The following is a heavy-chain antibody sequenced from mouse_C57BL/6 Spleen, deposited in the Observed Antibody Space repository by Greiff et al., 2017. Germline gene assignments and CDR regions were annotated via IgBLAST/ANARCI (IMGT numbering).Heavy chain of an antibody. Sequence: VQLQQSGAELARPGASVKMSCKASGYTLTSYTMHWVKQRPGQGLEWIGYINPSSGYTKYNQKFKDKATLTADKSSSTAYMQLSSLTSEDSAVYYCARMANWDVFDYWGQGTTLTVSS. CDR1: GYTLTSYT. J-gene: IGHJ2*01. CDR3: ARMANWDVFDY. CDR2: INPSSGYT. V-gene: IGHV1-4*01. D-gene: IGHD4-1*01.